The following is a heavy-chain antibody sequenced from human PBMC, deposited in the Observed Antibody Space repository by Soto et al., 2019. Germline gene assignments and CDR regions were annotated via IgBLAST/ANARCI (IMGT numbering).Heavy chain of an antibody. D-gene: IGHD2-15*01. Sequence: SETLSLTCTVSGDSISSYYWSWIRQPPGKGLEWIGYIYYSGSTNYNPSLKSRVTISVDTSKNQFSLKLSSVTAADTAVYYCARDENAYCSGGSCYSAWFDPWGQGTLVTVSS. CDR1: GDSISSYY. J-gene: IGHJ5*02. CDR2: IYYSGST. V-gene: IGHV4-59*01. CDR3: ARDENAYCSGGSCYSAWFDP.